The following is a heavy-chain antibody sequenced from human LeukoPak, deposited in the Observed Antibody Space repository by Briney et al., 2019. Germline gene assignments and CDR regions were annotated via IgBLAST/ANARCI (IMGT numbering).Heavy chain of an antibody. CDR3: ARGPYDFWSGQGHYYYYMDV. V-gene: IGHV1-69*13. CDR2: IIPIFGTA. Sequence: SVKVSCKASGGTFSSYAFSWVRQAPGQGLEWMGGIIPIFGTANYAQKFQGRVTITADESTSTAYMELSSLRSEDTAVYYCARGPYDFWSGQGHYYYYMDVWGKGTTVTVSS. J-gene: IGHJ6*03. D-gene: IGHD3-3*01. CDR1: GGTFSSYA.